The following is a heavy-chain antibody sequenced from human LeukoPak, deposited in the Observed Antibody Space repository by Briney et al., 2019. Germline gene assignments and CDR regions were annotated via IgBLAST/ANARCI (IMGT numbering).Heavy chain of an antibody. J-gene: IGHJ3*02. CDR2: IYYSGST. Sequence: SETLSLTCTVSGGSISSSSYYWGWIRQPPGKGLEWIGSIYYSGSTYYNPSLKSRVTISVDTSKNQFSLKLSSVTAADTAVYYCASEATNLEAVDAFDIWGQGTMVTVSS. D-gene: IGHD5-12*01. CDR1: GGSISSSSYY. V-gene: IGHV4-39*01. CDR3: ASEATNLEAVDAFDI.